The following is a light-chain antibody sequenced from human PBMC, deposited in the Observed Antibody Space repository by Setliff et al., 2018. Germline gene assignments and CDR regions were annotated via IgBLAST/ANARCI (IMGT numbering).Light chain of an antibody. CDR2: DVS. J-gene: IGLJ1*01. CDR3: SSYTNSGPYV. V-gene: IGLV2-14*03. CDR1: SSDVGGSNY. Sequence: QSVLAQSRSVSGSPGQSITISCTGTSSDVGGSNYVSWYQQHPGEAPKLVIYDVSSRPSGVSNRFSGSKSGNTASLAISGLQAEDEADYYCSSYTNSGPYVFGTGTKVTVL.